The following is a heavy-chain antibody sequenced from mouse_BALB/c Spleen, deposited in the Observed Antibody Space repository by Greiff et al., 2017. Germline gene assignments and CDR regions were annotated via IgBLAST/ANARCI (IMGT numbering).Heavy chain of an antibody. Sequence: EVQLVESGGGLVQPGGSRKLSCAASGFTFSSFGMHWVRQAPEKGLEWVAYISSGSSTIYDADTVKGRFTISRDNPKNTLFLQITSLRSEDTAMYYCARRAGPSPPYYFDYWGQGTTLTVSS. CDR3: ARRAGPSPPYYFDY. D-gene: IGHD3-1*01. CDR2: ISSGSSTI. V-gene: IGHV5-17*02. J-gene: IGHJ2*01. CDR1: GFTFSSFG.